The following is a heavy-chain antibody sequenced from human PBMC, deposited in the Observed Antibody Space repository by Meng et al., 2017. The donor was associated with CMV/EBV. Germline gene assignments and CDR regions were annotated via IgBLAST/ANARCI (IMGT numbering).Heavy chain of an antibody. D-gene: IGHD4-23*01. Sequence: SETLSLTCTVSGGSISSSSYCWGWIRQPPGKGLEWIGSIYYSGSTYYNPSLKSRVTISVDTSKNQFSLKLSSVTAADTAVYYCARDNTVVKGIDYWGQGTLVTVSS. J-gene: IGHJ4*02. CDR1: GGSISSSSYC. CDR3: ARDNTVVKGIDY. V-gene: IGHV4-39*07. CDR2: IYYSGST.